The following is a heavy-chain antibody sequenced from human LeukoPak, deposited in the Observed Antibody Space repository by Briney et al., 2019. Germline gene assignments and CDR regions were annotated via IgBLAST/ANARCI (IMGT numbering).Heavy chain of an antibody. CDR3: ARGGQYAKEYYFDY. CDR1: GGSISSSSYY. D-gene: IGHD2-2*01. J-gene: IGHJ4*02. CDR2: IYYSGST. V-gene: IGHV4-39*01. Sequence: SETLSLTCTVSGGSISSSSYYWGWIRQPPGKGLEWIGSIYYSGSTYYNPSLKSRVTISVDTSKNQFSLKLSSVTAADTAVYYCARGGQYAKEYYFDYWGQGTLVTVSS.